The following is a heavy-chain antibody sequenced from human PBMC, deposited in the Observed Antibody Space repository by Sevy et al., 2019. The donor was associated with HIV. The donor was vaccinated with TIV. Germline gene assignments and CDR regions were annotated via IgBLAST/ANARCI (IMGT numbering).Heavy chain of an antibody. D-gene: IGHD5-12*01. Sequence: GESLKISCAASGFTFSSYSMNWVRQAPGKGLEWVSYISSSSSTIYYADSVKGRFTISRDNAKNSLYLQMNSLRDEDTAVYYCARVSGYDSNYYYYYGMDVWGQGTTVTVSS. J-gene: IGHJ6*02. CDR3: ARVSGYDSNYYYYYGMDV. CDR2: ISSSSSTI. V-gene: IGHV3-48*02. CDR1: GFTFSSYS.